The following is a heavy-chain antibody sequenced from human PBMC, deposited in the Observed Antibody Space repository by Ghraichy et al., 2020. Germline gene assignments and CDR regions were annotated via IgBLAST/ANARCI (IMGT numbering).Heavy chain of an antibody. CDR2: VFSSGDT. CDR1: GGSISRGSYF. Sequence: LRLSCTVSGGSISRGSYFWAWMRQPAGKTLEWIGRVFSSGDTNYNPSLKSRVTMSVDTSRNQFSLRLNSVTAADTAVYYCARENVGGGGDFDSWGQGTLVTVSS. CDR3: ARENVGGGGDFDS. J-gene: IGHJ4*02. D-gene: IGHD2-21*01. V-gene: IGHV4-61*02.